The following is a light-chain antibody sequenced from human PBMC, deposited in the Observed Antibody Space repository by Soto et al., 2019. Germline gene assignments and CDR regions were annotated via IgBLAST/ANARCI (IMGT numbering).Light chain of an antibody. J-gene: IGKJ1*01. CDR3: QYYGDSPRT. Sequence: ELVLSQSPGTLSFTPGARATLSCRASQRVISRYLAWYQKKPGQPPRLLIYGASTRATGIPDRFGGSGSETDFTLTISSLDPDDFAVYHCQYYGDSPRTFGQGTKVDIK. CDR2: GAS. V-gene: IGKV3-20*01. CDR1: QRVISRY.